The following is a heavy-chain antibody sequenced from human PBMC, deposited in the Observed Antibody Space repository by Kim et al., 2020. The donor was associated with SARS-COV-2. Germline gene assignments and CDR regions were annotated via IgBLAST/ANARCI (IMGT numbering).Heavy chain of an antibody. CDR3: ARDAPYDYVWGSYPTRGAHPTRKGDDY. V-gene: IGHV7-4-1*02. Sequence: ASVKVSCKASGYTFTSYAMNWVRQAPGQGLEWMGWINTNTGNPTYAQGFTGRFVFSLDTSVSTAYLQISSLKAEDTAVYYCARDAPYDYVWGSYPTRGAHPTRKGDDYWGQGTLVTVSS. CDR1: GYTFTSYA. D-gene: IGHD3-16*02. CDR2: INTNTGNP. J-gene: IGHJ4*02.